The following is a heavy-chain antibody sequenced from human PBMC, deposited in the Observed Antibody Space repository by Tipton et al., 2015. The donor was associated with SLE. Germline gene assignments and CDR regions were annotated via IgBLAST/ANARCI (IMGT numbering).Heavy chain of an antibody. CDR2: IYYSGNT. CDR1: GGSISISSHF. V-gene: IGHV4-39*01. CDR3: ARGERSSMPDC. D-gene: IGHD2-2*01. J-gene: IGHJ4*02. Sequence: TLSLTCTVSGGSISISSHFWGWIRQPPEKGLEWIGSIYYSGNTYYNPSLKSRVSVAIDSSKNQSSLKLNSVTAADTAVYYCARGERSSMPDCWGQGTLVTVSS.